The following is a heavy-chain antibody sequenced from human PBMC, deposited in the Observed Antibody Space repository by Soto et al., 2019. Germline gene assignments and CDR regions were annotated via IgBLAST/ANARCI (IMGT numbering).Heavy chain of an antibody. D-gene: IGHD2-2*01. CDR3: AREGLVLVPTTVNSDYYYYAMDV. CDR2: IIPRSATS. CDR1: GYGFTRHY. Sequence: GASVQVSCKAIGYGFTRHYITWTRTAHGQGLEWMGGIIPRSATSNYAQKLQGRVTITADESTNTAYMELSSLRSEDTAVYYCAREGLVLVPTTVNSDYYYYAMDVWGQGTTVTVSS. V-gene: IGHV1-69*13. J-gene: IGHJ6*02.